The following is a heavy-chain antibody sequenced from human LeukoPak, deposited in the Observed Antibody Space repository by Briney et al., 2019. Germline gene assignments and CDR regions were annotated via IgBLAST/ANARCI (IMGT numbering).Heavy chain of an antibody. CDR3: ARDPTLARPGMAVFWEDDAFDI. CDR1: GYTFTGYY. J-gene: IGHJ3*02. D-gene: IGHD6-19*01. V-gene: IGHV1-2*02. CDR2: INPNSGGT. Sequence: ASVKVSCKASGYTFTGYYMHWVRQAPGQGLEWMGWINPNSGGTNYAQKFQGRVTMTRDTSISTAYMELSRLRSDDTAVYYCARDPTLARPGMAVFWEDDAFDIWGQGTMVTVSS.